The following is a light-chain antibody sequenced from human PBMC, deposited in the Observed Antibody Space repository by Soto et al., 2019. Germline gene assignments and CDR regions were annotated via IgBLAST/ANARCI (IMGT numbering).Light chain of an antibody. J-gene: IGLJ2*01. Sequence: QSALTQPASVSGSPGQSITISCTGTSSDIGGYNYVSWYQQHPGKAPKLIIYDVSNRPSGVSNRFSGSESGNTASLAISGLQAEDEADYYCSSYTSSKTLVFGGGTKLTVL. V-gene: IGLV2-14*03. CDR2: DVS. CDR3: SSYTSSKTLV. CDR1: SSDIGGYNY.